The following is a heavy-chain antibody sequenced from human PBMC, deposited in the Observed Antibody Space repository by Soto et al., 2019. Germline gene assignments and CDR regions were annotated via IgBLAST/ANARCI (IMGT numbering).Heavy chain of an antibody. D-gene: IGHD2-8*01. CDR2: IYHSGST. CDR1: GGSISSGGYS. J-gene: IGHJ6*02. Sequence: PSETLSLTCAVSGGSISSGGYSWSWIRQPPGKGLEWIGYIYHSGSTYYNPSLKSRVTISVDRSKNQFSLKLSSVTAADTAVYYCARVEGNGYYYYGMDVWGQGTTVTVSS. V-gene: IGHV4-30-2*01. CDR3: ARVEGNGYYYYGMDV.